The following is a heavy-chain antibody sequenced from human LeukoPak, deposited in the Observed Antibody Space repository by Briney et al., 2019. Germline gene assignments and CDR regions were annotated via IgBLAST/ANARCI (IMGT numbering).Heavy chain of an antibody. CDR2: IKQDGREK. J-gene: IGHJ4*02. D-gene: IGHD3-3*01. CDR3: ARELDDFWSGYLGFDY. Sequence: GGSLRLSCAASGFTFSSYWMSWVRQAPGKGLEWVANIKQDGREKYYVDSVKGRFTISRDNAKNSLYLQMNSLRAEDTAVYYCARELDDFWSGYLGFDYWGQGTLVTVSS. CDR1: GFTFSSYW. V-gene: IGHV3-7*01.